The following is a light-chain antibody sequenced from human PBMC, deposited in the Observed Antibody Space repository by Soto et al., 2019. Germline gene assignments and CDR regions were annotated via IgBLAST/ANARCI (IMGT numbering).Light chain of an antibody. Sequence: QSVLTQPPSASGSPGQSVTISCTGTSSDVGGYNYVSWYQQYPGKAPKLMIYEVSKRPSGVPDRFSGSKSGNTASLTVSGLQAEDEADYYCSSYAGSNNVVFGGGTKVTVL. J-gene: IGLJ2*01. CDR2: EVS. CDR3: SSYAGSNNVV. CDR1: SSDVGGYNY. V-gene: IGLV2-8*01.